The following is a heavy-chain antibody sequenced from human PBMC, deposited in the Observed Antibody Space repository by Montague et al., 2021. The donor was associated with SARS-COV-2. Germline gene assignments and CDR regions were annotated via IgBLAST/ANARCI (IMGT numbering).Heavy chain of an antibody. J-gene: IGHJ5*02. V-gene: IGHV3-30*04. Sequence: SLRLSCPASGFTFSSYAMHWVRQAPGKGLEWVAVISYDGSNKYYADPVKGRFTISRDNSKNTLYLQMNSLRAEDTAVYYCARASYYYGSGRDKGLNWFDPWGQGTLVTVSS. CDR2: ISYDGSNK. CDR1: GFTFSSYA. D-gene: IGHD3-10*01. CDR3: ARASYYYGSGRDKGLNWFDP.